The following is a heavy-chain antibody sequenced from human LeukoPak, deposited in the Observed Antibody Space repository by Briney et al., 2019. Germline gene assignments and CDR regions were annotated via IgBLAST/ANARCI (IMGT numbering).Heavy chain of an antibody. J-gene: IGHJ5*02. CDR3: ARDGPVGGVISWFDP. CDR1: GGTFSSYA. CDR2: IIPIFGTA. D-gene: IGHD3-16*01. Sequence: ASVKVSCKASGGTFSSYAISWVRQAPGQGLEWMGGIIPIFGTANYAQKFQGRVTITADESTSTAYMELSSLRSEDTAVYYCARDGPVGGVISWFDPWGQGTLVTVSS. V-gene: IGHV1-69*13.